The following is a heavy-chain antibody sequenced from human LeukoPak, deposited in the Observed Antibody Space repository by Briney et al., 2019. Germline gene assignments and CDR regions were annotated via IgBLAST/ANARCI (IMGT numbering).Heavy chain of an antibody. CDR3: ARPFARYDILTGDAFDI. CDR2: INAGNGNT. D-gene: IGHD3-9*01. CDR1: GYTFTSYA. Sequence: ASVKVSCKASGYTFTSYAMHWVRQAPGQRLEWMGWINAGNGNTKYSQKFQGRVTITRDTSASTAYMELSSLRSEDTAVYYCARPFARYDILTGDAFDIWGQGTMVTVSS. V-gene: IGHV1-3*01. J-gene: IGHJ3*02.